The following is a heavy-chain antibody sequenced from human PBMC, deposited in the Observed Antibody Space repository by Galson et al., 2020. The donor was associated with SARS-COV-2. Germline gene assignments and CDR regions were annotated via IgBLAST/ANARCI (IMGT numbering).Heavy chain of an antibody. D-gene: IGHD3-10*01. CDR1: GYTFSSYG. V-gene: IGHV1-18*01. Sequence: ASVKVSCKASGYTFSSYGINWVRQAPGHGLEWMGWSNLYSGDTNYAQKLQGRVTMTTDTSTSTVYMELRSLRSDDTAVYYCARGGFYGSGSFTYFDYWGQGTLVTVSS. CDR3: ARGGFYGSGSFTYFDY. J-gene: IGHJ4*01. CDR2: SNLYSGDT.